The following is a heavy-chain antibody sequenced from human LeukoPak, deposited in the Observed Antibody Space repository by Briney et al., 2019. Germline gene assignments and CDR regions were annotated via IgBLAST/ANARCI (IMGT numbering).Heavy chain of an antibody. CDR3: ARHLEYSSGWFSY. J-gene: IGHJ4*02. CDR1: GGSISSSSYY. D-gene: IGHD6-19*01. CDR2: INHSGST. V-gene: IGHV4-39*01. Sequence: SETLSLTCTVSGGSISSSSYYWGWIRQPPGKGLEWIGEINHSGSTNYNPSLKSRVTISVDTSKNQFSLKLSSVSAADTAVYYCARHLEYSSGWFSYWGQGTLVTVSS.